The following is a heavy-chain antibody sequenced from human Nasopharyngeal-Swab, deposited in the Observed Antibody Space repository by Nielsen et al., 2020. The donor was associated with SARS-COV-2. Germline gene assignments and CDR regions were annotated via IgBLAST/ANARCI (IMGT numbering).Heavy chain of an antibody. CDR2: ICYNSDTT. V-gene: IGHV3-9*01. Sequence: SLKISCAASGFTFGDYAMHWVRQVPGKGLEWVSGICYNSDTTVYADSVKGRFTISRDNAKNSLYLQMNSLRTEDTAFYYCAESPTQWEQHTLIDYWGQGTLVTVSS. D-gene: IGHD1-26*01. J-gene: IGHJ4*02. CDR3: AESPTQWEQHTLIDY. CDR1: GFTFGDYA.